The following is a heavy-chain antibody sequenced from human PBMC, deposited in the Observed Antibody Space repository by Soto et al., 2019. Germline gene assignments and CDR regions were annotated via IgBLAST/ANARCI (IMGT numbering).Heavy chain of an antibody. J-gene: IGHJ4*02. Sequence: QLQLQESGPGLVKPSENLSLTCSVSGGSISSPSYYWGWIRQPPGKGLEWIGSIYYSGNTYYNSSLKSRVTIFVDTSRNQFSLKVNSVTAADTAVYFCARIPGITTFRRDYWGQGTLVTVSS. CDR2: IYYSGNT. D-gene: IGHD1-1*01. CDR1: GGSISSPSYY. CDR3: ARIPGITTFRRDY. V-gene: IGHV4-39*01.